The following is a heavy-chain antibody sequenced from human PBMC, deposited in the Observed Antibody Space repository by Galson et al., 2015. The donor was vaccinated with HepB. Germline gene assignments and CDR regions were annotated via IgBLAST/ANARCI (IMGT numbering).Heavy chain of an antibody. V-gene: IGHV3-9*01. CDR1: GFTFDDYA. J-gene: IGHJ4*02. CDR3: AKAYRPKYYYDSSGAGGGYYFDY. CDR2: ISWNSGSI. D-gene: IGHD3-22*01. Sequence: SLRLSCAASGFTFDDYAMHWVRQAPGKGLEWVSGISWNSGSIGYADSVKGRFTISRDNAKNSLYLQMNSLRAEDTALYYCAKAYRPKYYYDSSGAGGGYYFDYWGQGTLVTVSS.